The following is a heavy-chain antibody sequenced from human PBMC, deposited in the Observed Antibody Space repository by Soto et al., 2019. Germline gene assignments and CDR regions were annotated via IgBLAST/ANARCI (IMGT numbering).Heavy chain of an antibody. CDR3: AKGFGGRLYGPGSDAFDD. CDR1: GGSLSGYS. D-gene: IGHD3-10*01. CDR2: INHSGST. Sequence: QVRLQHWGAGLLKPSETLSRTCAVYGGSLSGYSWSWIRQPPGRGLEWIGEINHSGSTNYNPSLKSRVTISVGTPKNQFSLNLTSVTAADTAVYYCAKGFGGRLYGPGSDAFDDWGQGILVTVSS. J-gene: IGHJ4*02. V-gene: IGHV4-34*01.